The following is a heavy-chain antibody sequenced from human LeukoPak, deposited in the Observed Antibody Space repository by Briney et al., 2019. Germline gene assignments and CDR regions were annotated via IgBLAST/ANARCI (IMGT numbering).Heavy chain of an antibody. Sequence: PGGSLRLSCAASGFTFSSYAMHWVRQAPGKGLEWVAVISYDGSNKYYADSVKGRFTISRDNSKNTLYLQMNSLRAENTAVYYCARDLRVATDAFDIWGQGTMVTVSS. J-gene: IGHJ3*02. CDR2: ISYDGSNK. CDR3: ARDLRVATDAFDI. D-gene: IGHD3-3*01. CDR1: GFTFSSYA. V-gene: IGHV3-30*04.